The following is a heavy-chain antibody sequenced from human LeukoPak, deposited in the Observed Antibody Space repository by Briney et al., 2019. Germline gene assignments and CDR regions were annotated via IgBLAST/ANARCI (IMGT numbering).Heavy chain of an antibody. CDR3: AKDQAAGTPPGFDY. D-gene: IGHD6-13*01. J-gene: IGHJ4*02. CDR2: ISYDGSNK. Sequence: GGSLRLSCAAPGFTFSSYGMHWVRQAPGKGLEWVAVISYDGSNKYYADSVKGRFTISRDNSKNTLYLQMNSLRAEDTAVYYCAKDQAAGTPPGFDYWGQGTLVTVSS. CDR1: GFTFSSYG. V-gene: IGHV3-30*18.